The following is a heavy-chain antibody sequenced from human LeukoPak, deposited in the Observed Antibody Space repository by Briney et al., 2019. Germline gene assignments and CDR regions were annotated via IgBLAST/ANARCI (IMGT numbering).Heavy chain of an antibody. CDR1: GGSISSGGYY. Sequence: SQTLSLTCTVSGGSISSGGYYWSWIRQHPGKGLEWIGYIYYSGSTYYNPSLKSRVTISVDTSKNQFSLKLSSVTAADTAVYYCARHSPGITMTEYWGQGTLVTVSS. V-gene: IGHV4-31*03. J-gene: IGHJ4*02. CDR3: ARHSPGITMTEY. CDR2: IYYSGST. D-gene: IGHD3-22*01.